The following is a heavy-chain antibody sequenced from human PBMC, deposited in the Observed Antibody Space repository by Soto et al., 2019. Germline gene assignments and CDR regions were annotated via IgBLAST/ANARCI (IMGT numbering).Heavy chain of an antibody. J-gene: IGHJ3*02. CDR3: ASFVTTEGALDI. Sequence: ASVKVSCKASGYTFTSYAMHWVRQAPGQRLEWMGWINAGNGNTKYSQKFQGRVTITRDTSASTAYMELSSLRSEDTAVYYCASFVTTEGALDIWGQGTMVTVSS. CDR2: INAGNGNT. V-gene: IGHV1-3*01. D-gene: IGHD4-17*01. CDR1: GYTFTSYA.